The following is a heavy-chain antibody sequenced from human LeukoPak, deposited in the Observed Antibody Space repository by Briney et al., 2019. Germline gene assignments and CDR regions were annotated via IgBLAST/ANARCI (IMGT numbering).Heavy chain of an antibody. CDR1: GFTFSSYW. Sequence: PGGSLRLSCAASGFTFSSYWMSWVRQTPGKGLEWVANIKQDGSEKYYVDSVKGRFTISRDNAENSLYLQMNSLRVEDTAVYYCARDKVVGATHFDHWGQGTLVTVSS. J-gene: IGHJ4*02. D-gene: IGHD1-26*01. CDR3: ARDKVVGATHFDH. V-gene: IGHV3-7*01. CDR2: IKQDGSEK.